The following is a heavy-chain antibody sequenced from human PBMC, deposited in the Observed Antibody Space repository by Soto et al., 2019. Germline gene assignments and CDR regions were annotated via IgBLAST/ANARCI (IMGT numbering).Heavy chain of an antibody. CDR2: IYYSGST. D-gene: IGHD3-22*01. Sequence: SSETLSLTCTVSGGSISSGGYYWSWIRQHPGKGLEWIGYIYYSGSTYYNPSLKSRVTISTDTSKNQFSLKLSSVTAADTAVYYCASGHSRYYDSSPFPNWGQGTLVTVSS. J-gene: IGHJ4*02. CDR3: ASGHSRYYDSSPFPN. CDR1: GGSISSGGYY. V-gene: IGHV4-31*03.